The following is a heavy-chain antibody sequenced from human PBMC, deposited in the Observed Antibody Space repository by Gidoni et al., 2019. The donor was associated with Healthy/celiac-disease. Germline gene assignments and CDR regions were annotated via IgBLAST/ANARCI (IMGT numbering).Heavy chain of an antibody. D-gene: IGHD6-19*01. Sequence: EVQLVDAGGGVVQPGGCLSPSCAASGFTFSSYSMSCVRQAPGKGLVWVASISSSSIYISYADSVKGRFTSSRDNAKNSLYLQMNSLGAEDTAVYYCARAIAVAGPDYWGQGTLVTVSS. CDR2: ISSSSIYI. V-gene: IGHV3-21*01. CDR1: GFTFSSYS. J-gene: IGHJ4*02. CDR3: ARAIAVAGPDY.